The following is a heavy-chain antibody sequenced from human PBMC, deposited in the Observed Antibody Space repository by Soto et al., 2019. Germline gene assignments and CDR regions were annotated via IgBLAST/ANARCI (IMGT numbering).Heavy chain of an antibody. Sequence: LRLSCAASGFTFDDYTMHWVRQAPGKGLEWVSLISWDGGSTYYADSVKGRFTISRDNSKNSLYLQMNSLRTEDTALYYCAKDKADSSSSGLDYWGQGTLVTVSS. J-gene: IGHJ4*02. D-gene: IGHD6-6*01. V-gene: IGHV3-43*01. CDR3: AKDKADSSSSGLDY. CDR2: ISWDGGST. CDR1: GFTFDDYT.